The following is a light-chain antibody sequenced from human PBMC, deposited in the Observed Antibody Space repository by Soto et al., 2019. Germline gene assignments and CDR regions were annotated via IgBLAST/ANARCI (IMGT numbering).Light chain of an antibody. CDR3: SSYTSSSI. CDR2: DVS. CDR1: SSDVGGYNY. J-gene: IGLJ1*01. V-gene: IGLV2-14*01. Sequence: QSALTQPASVSGSPGPSITISCTGTSSDVGGYNYVSWYQQHPGKAPKLMIYDVSNRPSGVSNRFSGSKSGNTASLTISGLQAEDEADYYCSSYTSSSIFGTGTKVTVL.